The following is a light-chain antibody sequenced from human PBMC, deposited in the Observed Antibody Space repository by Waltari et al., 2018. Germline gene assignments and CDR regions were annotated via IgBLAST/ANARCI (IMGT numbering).Light chain of an antibody. V-gene: IGLV2-23*02. CDR3: CSYAGNYVWV. J-gene: IGLJ3*02. CDR2: DVS. Sequence: QSALTQPAAVSGSPGQSVTISCTGASSDIGGYDIVSWYQQHPGNAPKLVIADVSKRPSGVSDRFSGSKSGDTASLTISGLQFDDEADYYCCSYAGNYVWVFGGGTRLTVL. CDR1: SSDIGGYDI.